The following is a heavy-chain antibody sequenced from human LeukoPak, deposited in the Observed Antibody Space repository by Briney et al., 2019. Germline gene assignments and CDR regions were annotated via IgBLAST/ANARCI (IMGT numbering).Heavy chain of an antibody. CDR1: GGSISDSYYY. Sequence: SETLSLTCTVSGGSISDSYYYWGWNRQPPGKGLEWIGSLYYSGNTYYNPSLKTRVTISVDTSKNHFSLRLSSVTAADTAVYFCAGQLEDLGVVAGAAHNGAEYFQQWGHGTLVTVTS. D-gene: IGHD2-15*01. CDR2: LYYSGNT. J-gene: IGHJ1*01. V-gene: IGHV4-39*02. CDR3: AGQLEDLGVVAGAAHNGAEYFQQ.